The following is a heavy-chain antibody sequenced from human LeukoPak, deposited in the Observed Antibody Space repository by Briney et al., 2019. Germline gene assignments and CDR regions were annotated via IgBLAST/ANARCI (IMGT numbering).Heavy chain of an antibody. Sequence: GASVKVSRKASGYTFTGYYMHWVRQAPGQGLEWMGWINPNSGGTNYAQKFQGRVTMTRDTSISTAYMELSRLRSDDTAVYYCARGFYYDILTGYYKVFDYWGQGTLVTVSS. J-gene: IGHJ4*02. D-gene: IGHD3-9*01. CDR1: GYTFTGYY. CDR3: ARGFYYDILTGYYKVFDY. CDR2: INPNSGGT. V-gene: IGHV1-2*02.